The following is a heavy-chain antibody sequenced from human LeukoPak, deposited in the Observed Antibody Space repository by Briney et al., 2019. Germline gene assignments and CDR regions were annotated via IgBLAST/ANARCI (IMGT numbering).Heavy chain of an antibody. CDR2: IKSKTDGGTT. V-gene: IGHV3-15*01. D-gene: IGHD3-9*01. J-gene: IGHJ4*02. CDR1: GFTFSNAL. CDR3: TTEYYDILTAYNSGIGFDY. Sequence: KPGGSLRLSCAASGFTFSNALMSWVRQAPGKGLEWVGRIKSKTDGGTTDYAAPVKGRFTISRDDSKNTLYLQMNSLKTEDTAVYYCTTEYYDILTAYNSGIGFDYWGQGTLVTVSS.